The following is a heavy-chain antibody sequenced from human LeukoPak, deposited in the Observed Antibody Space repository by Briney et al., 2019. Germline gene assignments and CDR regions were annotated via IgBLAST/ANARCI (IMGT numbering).Heavy chain of an antibody. CDR1: GFTFSSYA. Sequence: GGSLRLSCAASGFTFSSYAMHWVRQAPGKGLEWVAVISYDGSNKYYADSVKGRFTISRDNSKNSLYLQMNSLRAEDTAVYYCARQRTKYSSSLPNDYWGQGTLVTVSS. J-gene: IGHJ4*02. CDR2: ISYDGSNK. CDR3: ARQRTKYSSSLPNDY. V-gene: IGHV3-30-3*01. D-gene: IGHD6-6*01.